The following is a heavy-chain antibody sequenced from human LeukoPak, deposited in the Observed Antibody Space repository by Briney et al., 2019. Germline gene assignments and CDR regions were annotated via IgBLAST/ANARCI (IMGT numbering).Heavy chain of an antibody. J-gene: IGHJ4*02. CDR1: GFTVSSNY. V-gene: IGHV3-66*01. CDR3: ARDPYGGNWFDY. CDR2: IYSGGST. Sequence: PGGPLRLSCAASGFTVSSNYMSWVRQAPGKGLEWVSVIYSGGSTDYADSVKGRFTISRDNSKNTLYLQMNSLRAEDTAVYYCARDPYGGNWFDYWGQGTLVTVSS. D-gene: IGHD4-23*01.